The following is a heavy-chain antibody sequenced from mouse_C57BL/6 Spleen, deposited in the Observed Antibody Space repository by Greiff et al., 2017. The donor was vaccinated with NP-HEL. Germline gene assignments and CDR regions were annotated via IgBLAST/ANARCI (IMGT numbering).Heavy chain of an antibody. CDR1: GFTFSSSA. D-gene: IGHD1-1*01. CDR2: ISDGGSYT. J-gene: IGHJ2*01. Sequence: EVKLVESGGGLVKPGGSLKLSCAASGFTFSSSAMSWVRQTPEKRLEWVATISDGGSYTYYPDNVKGRFTISSDNAKNNLYLQMSHLKSEDTAMYYCAREGNRYGGFDYWGQGTTLTVSS. CDR3: AREGNRYGGFDY. V-gene: IGHV5-4*01.